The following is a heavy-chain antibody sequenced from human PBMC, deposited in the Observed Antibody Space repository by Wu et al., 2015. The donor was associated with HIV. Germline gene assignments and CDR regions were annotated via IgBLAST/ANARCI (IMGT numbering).Heavy chain of an antibody. CDR3: AREGEEKKSDRSGYYAYLQI. V-gene: IGHV1-69*11. CDR2: IIPIHGAA. CDR1: GGTFSRSG. D-gene: IGHD3-22*01. Sequence: QVQLVQSGSEVKKPGSSVKVSCKASGGTFSRSGFSWVRQVPGQGFEWMGRIIPIHGAANYAQKFEGRVTITADESTSTAYMDLSSPTSEDTAVYYCAREGEEKKSDRSGYYAYLQIWGQGSQVSVSS. J-gene: IGHJ1*01.